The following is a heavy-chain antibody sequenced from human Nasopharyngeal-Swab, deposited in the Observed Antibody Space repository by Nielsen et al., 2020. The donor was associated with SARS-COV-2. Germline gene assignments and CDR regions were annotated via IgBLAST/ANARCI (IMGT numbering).Heavy chain of an antibody. J-gene: IGHJ3*02. CDR3: TRVGWLPPLDAFEI. CDR2: IRSKAYGGTT. Sequence: GGSLRLSCTVSGFTFGDYAMSWVRQAPGKGLEWVGFIRSKAYGGTTEYAASVKGRFTISRDDSKSIAYLQMNSLKTEDTAVYYCTRVGWLPPLDAFEIWGQGTMVTVSS. V-gene: IGHV3-49*04. CDR1: GFTFGDYA. D-gene: IGHD6-19*01.